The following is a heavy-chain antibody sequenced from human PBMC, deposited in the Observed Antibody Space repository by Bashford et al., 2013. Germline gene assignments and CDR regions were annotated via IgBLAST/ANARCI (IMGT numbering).Heavy chain of an antibody. Sequence: GSLRLSCEASGFIFSDFDITWVRQAPGKGLEWVSSIGGSGGRTHFKQSVMGRFSMFRDNSKNTVYLQMDSLSAEDTAIYFCGKSVNRMPRAPADVWGQGGPRSPSPQ. CDR1: GFIFSDFD. J-gene: IGHJ6*01. CDR3: GKSVNRMPRAPADV. V-gene: IGHV3-23*01. CDR2: IGGSGGRT. D-gene: IGHD2-2*01.